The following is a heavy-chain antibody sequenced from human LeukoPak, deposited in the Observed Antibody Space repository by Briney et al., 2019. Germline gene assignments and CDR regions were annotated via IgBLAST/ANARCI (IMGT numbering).Heavy chain of an antibody. Sequence: SETLSLTCTVSGGSISSSSYYWGWIRQPPGKGLEWIGSIYYSGSTYYNPSLKSRVTISVDTSKNQFSLKLSSVTAADTAVYYCARDGMIVVVGSAFDIWGQGTMVTVSS. J-gene: IGHJ3*02. CDR3: ARDGMIVVVGSAFDI. CDR1: GGSISSSSYY. V-gene: IGHV4-39*07. CDR2: IYYSGST. D-gene: IGHD3-22*01.